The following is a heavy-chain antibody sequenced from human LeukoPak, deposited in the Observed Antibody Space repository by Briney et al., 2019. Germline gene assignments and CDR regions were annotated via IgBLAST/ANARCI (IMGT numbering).Heavy chain of an antibody. J-gene: IGHJ6*02. Sequence: PGGSLRLSCAASGFTFSSYEMNWVRQAPGKGLEWVSGISGSGGSAHYADSVKGRFTISRDNSKNTLYLQMNSLRAEDTAVYYCAKDQAYYYYGMDVWGQGTTVTVSS. D-gene: IGHD2-21*01. V-gene: IGHV3-23*01. CDR1: GFTFSSYE. CDR3: AKDQAYYYYGMDV. CDR2: ISGSGGSA.